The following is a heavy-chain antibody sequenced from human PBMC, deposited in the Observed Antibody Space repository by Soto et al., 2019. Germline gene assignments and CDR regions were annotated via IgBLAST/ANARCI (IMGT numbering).Heavy chain of an antibody. CDR2: IFHSGSI. CDR1: GDSISSSNW. CDR3: ARYSSGSSDPRLGY. J-gene: IGHJ4*02. Sequence: SETLSLTCTVSGDSISSSNWWNWVRQPPGKGLEWIGEIFHSGSINYNPSLKSRVTVSLDKSKNQFSLRLTSVTAADTAVYYCARYSSGSSDPRLGYWGQGTPVTVS. D-gene: IGHD6-19*01. V-gene: IGHV4-4*02.